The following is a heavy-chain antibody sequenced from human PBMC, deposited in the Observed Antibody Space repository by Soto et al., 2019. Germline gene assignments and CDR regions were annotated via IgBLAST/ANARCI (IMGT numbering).Heavy chain of an antibody. D-gene: IGHD6-13*01. Sequence: EVQLVESGGGLVQPGGSLRLSCAASGFTFSSYSMNWVRQAPGKGLEWVSYISSSSSTIYYADSEKGRFTISRDNAKNSLYLQMNSLRDEDTAVYYCARDSSSWYYYYYGMDVWGQGTTVTVSS. CDR2: ISSSSSTI. V-gene: IGHV3-48*02. CDR1: GFTFSSYS. CDR3: ARDSSSWYYYYYGMDV. J-gene: IGHJ6*02.